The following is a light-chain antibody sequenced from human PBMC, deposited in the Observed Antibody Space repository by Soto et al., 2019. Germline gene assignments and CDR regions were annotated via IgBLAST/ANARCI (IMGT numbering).Light chain of an antibody. CDR1: QSVSSSY. CDR3: QQYGSSTRT. V-gene: IGKV3-20*01. Sequence: EIVLTQSPGTLSLSPGERATLSCRASQSVSSSYLAWYQQKPGQAPRLLIYGASSRATGIPDRFSGSGSGTDFTLTISRLEPEDFAEYYCQQYGSSTRTFGQGTKVEIK. J-gene: IGKJ1*01. CDR2: GAS.